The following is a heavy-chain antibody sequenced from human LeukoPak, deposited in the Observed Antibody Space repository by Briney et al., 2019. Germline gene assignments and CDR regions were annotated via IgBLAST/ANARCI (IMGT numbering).Heavy chain of an antibody. CDR1: KFTFSLYN. CDR2: ISSSGSYT. J-gene: IGHJ4*02. Sequence: PGGSLRLSCEASKFTFSLYNMNWVRQAPGKGLDWVSYISSSGSYTNYADSVRGRFTISRDNAKNSLFLQMNRLRADDTAVYYCARVDCSGRSCYVDYWGQGTLVTVSS. D-gene: IGHD2-15*01. CDR3: ARVDCSGRSCYVDY. V-gene: IGHV3-21*05.